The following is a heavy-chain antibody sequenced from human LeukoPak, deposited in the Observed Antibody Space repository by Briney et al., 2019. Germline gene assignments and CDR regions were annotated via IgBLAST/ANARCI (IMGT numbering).Heavy chain of an antibody. CDR1: GYTFTGYY. J-gene: IGHJ4*02. CDR2: INPNSGGT. V-gene: IGHV1-2*02. CDR3: AREKDIVVVPAAYYDY. Sequence: ASVKVSCKASGYTFTGYYMHWVRQAPGQGLEWMGWINPNSGGTNYAQKFQGRVTMTRDTSISTAYMELSRLRSDDTAVYYCAREKDIVVVPAAYYDYWGQGTLVTVSS. D-gene: IGHD2-2*01.